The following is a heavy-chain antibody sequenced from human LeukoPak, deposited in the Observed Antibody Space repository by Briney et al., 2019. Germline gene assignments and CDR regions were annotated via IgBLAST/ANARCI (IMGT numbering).Heavy chain of an antibody. V-gene: IGHV4-4*07. D-gene: IGHD3-16*01. CDR3: ARIKIDYAPITLRPIYYIDY. CDR2: IYTSGST. Sequence: PSETLSLTCTVSGYSISSYYWSWIRQPAGNGLEWIGRIYTSGSTNYNPSLKSRVTISLVTSKNQFSLKLSSVTAADTAVYSCARIKIDYAPITLRPIYYIDYWGQGTLVTVSS. J-gene: IGHJ4*02. CDR1: GYSISSYY.